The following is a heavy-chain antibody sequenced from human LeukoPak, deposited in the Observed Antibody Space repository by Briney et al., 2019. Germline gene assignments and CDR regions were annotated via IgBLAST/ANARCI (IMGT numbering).Heavy chain of an antibody. J-gene: IGHJ4*02. CDR1: GFTFSDYY. D-gene: IGHD4-17*01. CDR3: ARSIYTTVTTWYYFDF. V-gene: IGHV3-11*01. CDR2: INSVSTTI. Sequence: GGSLRLSCAASGFTFSDYYMSWIRQAPGKGLEWVSYINSVSTTIDYADSVKGRFTISRDNAKNSLYLQMNSLRAEDTAVYYCARSIYTTVTTWYYFDFWGQGTLVTVSS.